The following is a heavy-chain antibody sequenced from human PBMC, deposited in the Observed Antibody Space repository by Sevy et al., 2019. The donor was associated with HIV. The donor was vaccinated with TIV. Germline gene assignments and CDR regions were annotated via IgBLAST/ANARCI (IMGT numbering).Heavy chain of an antibody. Sequence: GGSLRLSCAASGFTFSNYGMHWVRQAPGKGLEWVGAIFSDANIKYYVDSVKGRFAISRDNSKNTVYLQMNSLRAEDTAVYSCARESGINWYFDLWGRGTPVTVSS. CDR2: IFSDANIK. CDR1: GFTFSNYG. D-gene: IGHD1-26*01. J-gene: IGHJ2*01. V-gene: IGHV3-33*08. CDR3: ARESGINWYFDL.